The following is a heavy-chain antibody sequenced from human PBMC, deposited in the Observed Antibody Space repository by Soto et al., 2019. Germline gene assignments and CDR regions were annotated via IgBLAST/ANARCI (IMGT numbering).Heavy chain of an antibody. J-gene: IGHJ6*02. CDR1: GGSISSYY. D-gene: IGHD3-10*01. CDR3: ARDRGFGELSYGMDV. Sequence: SETLSLTCTVSGGSISSYYWSWIRQPPGKGLEWIGYIYYSGSTNYNPSLKSRVTISVDTSKNQFSLKLSSVTAADTAVYYCARDRGFGELSYGMDVWGQGTTVTVSS. V-gene: IGHV4-59*01. CDR2: IYYSGST.